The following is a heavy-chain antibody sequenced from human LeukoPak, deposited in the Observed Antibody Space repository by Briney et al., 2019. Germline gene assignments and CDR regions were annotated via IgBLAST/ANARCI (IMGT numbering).Heavy chain of an antibody. CDR1: GGSISSGSYY. J-gene: IGHJ4*02. D-gene: IGHD3-22*01. V-gene: IGHV4-61*09. CDR3: AREPAFYHDRSAYKGY. CDR2: IYTSGST. Sequence: SETLSLTCSVSGGSISSGSYYWSWIRQPAGKGLEWIGHIYTSGSTNYNPSLKTRVTISMDTSKNQFSLRLTSVTAADTAVYYCAREPAFYHDRSAYKGYWGQGTLVTVSS.